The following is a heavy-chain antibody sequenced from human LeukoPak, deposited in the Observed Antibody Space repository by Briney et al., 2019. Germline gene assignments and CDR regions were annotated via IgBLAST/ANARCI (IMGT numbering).Heavy chain of an antibody. CDR1: GFTFSSYA. CDR3: ARPAYLWLPPGPPDY. D-gene: IGHD5-12*01. V-gene: IGHV3-23*01. Sequence: GGSLRLSCAASGFTFSSYAMSWVRQAPGKGLEWVSVISSSGGSTYYADSVKGRFTISRDNSKNTLHLQMNSLRAEDTAVYYCARPAYLWLPPGPPDYWGQGTLVTVSS. J-gene: IGHJ4*02. CDR2: ISSSGGST.